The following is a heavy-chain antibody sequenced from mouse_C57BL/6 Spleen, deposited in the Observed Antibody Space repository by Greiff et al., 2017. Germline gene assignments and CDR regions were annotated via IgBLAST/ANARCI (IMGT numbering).Heavy chain of an antibody. J-gene: IGHJ3*01. Sequence: QVQLQQPGAELVRPGSSVKLSCKASGYTFTSYWMHWVKQRPIQGLEWIGNIDPSDSETHYNQKFKDKATLTVDKSSSTAYMQLSSLTSEDSAVYCCARCDYDWSWFAYWGQGTLVTVSA. CDR2: IDPSDSET. CDR1: GYTFTSYW. D-gene: IGHD2-4*01. CDR3: ARCDYDWSWFAY. V-gene: IGHV1-52*01.